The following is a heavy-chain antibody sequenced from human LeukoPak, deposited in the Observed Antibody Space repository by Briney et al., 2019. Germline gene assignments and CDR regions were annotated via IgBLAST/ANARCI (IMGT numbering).Heavy chain of an antibody. CDR3: ARDVGADF. V-gene: IGHV3-48*01. CDR1: RFTFSSYS. CDR2: ISSSSSTI. J-gene: IGHJ4*02. Sequence: PGGSLRLSCAASRFTFSSYSMNWVRQAPGKGLEWVSYISSSSSTIYYADSVKGRFTISRDNAKNSLYLQMNSLRVEDTGFYYCARDVGADFWGQGTLVTVSS. D-gene: IGHD1-26*01.